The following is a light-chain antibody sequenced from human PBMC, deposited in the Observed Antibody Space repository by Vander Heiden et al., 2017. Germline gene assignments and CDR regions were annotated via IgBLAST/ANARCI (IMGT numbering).Light chain of an antibody. CDR3: QQRSNWPPLT. Sequence: EIVLTQSPATLSLSPGERATLSCRASQSVTSYLAWYQQKPGQAPRLLSYDASNRATGIPARFSGSGSGTDFTLTISSLEPEDFAVYYCQQRSNWPPLTFGGGTKVEIK. V-gene: IGKV3-11*01. CDR1: QSVTSY. CDR2: DAS. J-gene: IGKJ4*01.